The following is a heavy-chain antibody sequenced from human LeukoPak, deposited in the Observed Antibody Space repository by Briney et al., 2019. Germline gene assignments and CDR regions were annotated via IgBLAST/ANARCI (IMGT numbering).Heavy chain of an antibody. CDR2: ISSSSSYI. J-gene: IGHJ4*02. D-gene: IGHD3-22*01. V-gene: IGHV3-21*01. Sequence: GGSLRLSCAASGFTFSSYSMNWVRQAPGKGLEWVSSISSSSSYIYYADSVKGRFTISRDNAKNSLYLQMNSLRAEDTAVYYCARENYYDSSGYYNYWGQGTLVTVSS. CDR1: GFTFSSYS. CDR3: ARENYYDSSGYYNY.